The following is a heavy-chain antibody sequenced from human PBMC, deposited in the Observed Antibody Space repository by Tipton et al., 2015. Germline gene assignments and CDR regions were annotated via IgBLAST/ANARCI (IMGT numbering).Heavy chain of an antibody. CDR2: ITGSSRTI. CDR3: ARGYGDLARYFDF. V-gene: IGHV3-48*02. Sequence: SLRLSCAASGFTFSNYSMNWVRQAPGKGLEWVSYITGSSRTIYYADSVKGRFTISRDNAKNSLYLQMNSLRDEDTAVYYCARGYGDLARYFDFWGQGTLVTVSS. J-gene: IGHJ4*02. D-gene: IGHD4-17*01. CDR1: GFTFSNYS.